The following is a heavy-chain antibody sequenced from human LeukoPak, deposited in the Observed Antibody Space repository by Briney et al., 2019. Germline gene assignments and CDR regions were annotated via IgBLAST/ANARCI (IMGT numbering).Heavy chain of an antibody. CDR2: IKSKTDGGTT. V-gene: IGHV3-15*01. CDR1: GFAVGSKY. Sequence: GGSLRLSCAASGFAVGSKYMSWVRQAPGKGLEWVGRIKSKTDGGTTDYVAPVKGRFTISRDDSKDTLYLQMNSLKTEDTAVYYCTTESPHSDYWGQGTLVTVSS. CDR3: TTESPHSDY. J-gene: IGHJ4*02.